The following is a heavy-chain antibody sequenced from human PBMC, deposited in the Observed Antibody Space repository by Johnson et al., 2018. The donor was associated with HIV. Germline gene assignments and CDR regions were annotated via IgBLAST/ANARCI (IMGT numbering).Heavy chain of an antibody. D-gene: IGHD3-22*01. Sequence: VQLVESGGGVVQPGGSLRLSCAASGFTVSSNYMSWVRQAPGKGLEWVSVIYSGGSTYYADSVKGRFTISRDNSKNTLYLQMNSLRAEDTAVYYCAKDQVEWVSSGYPVTAFDIWGQGTMVTVSS. CDR3: AKDQVEWVSSGYPVTAFDI. J-gene: IGHJ3*02. CDR1: GFTVSSNY. CDR2: IYSGGST. V-gene: IGHV3-66*01.